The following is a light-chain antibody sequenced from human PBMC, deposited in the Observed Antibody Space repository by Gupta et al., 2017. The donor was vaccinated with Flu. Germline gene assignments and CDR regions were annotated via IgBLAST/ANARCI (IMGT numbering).Light chain of an antibody. Sequence: LGNKYAHWYQHKPGQSPVLVIYRDNKRPSGIPERFSGSNSGNAATLTISGTQAMDEADYYCQAWDSTRVFGGGTKLTGL. CDR2: RDN. CDR3: QAWDSTRV. V-gene: IGLV3-1*01. CDR1: LGNKY. J-gene: IGLJ3*02.